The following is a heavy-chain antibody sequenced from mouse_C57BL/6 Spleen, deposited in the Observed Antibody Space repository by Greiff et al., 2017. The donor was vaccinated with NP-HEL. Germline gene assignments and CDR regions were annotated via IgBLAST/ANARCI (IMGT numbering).Heavy chain of an antibody. CDR1: GYTFTDYY. J-gene: IGHJ2*01. D-gene: IGHD3-2*02. V-gene: IGHV1-19*01. CDR2: INPYNGGT. CDR3: AREEAGYFDY. Sequence: VQLQQSGPVLVKPGASVKMSCKASGYTFTDYYMNWVKQSHGKSLEWIGVINPYNGGTSYNQKFKGKATLTVDKSSSTAYMELNSLTSEDSAVYYCAREEAGYFDYWGQGTTLTVSS.